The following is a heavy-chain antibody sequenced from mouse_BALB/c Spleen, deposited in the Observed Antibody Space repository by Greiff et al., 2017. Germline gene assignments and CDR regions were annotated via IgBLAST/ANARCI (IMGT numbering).Heavy chain of an antibody. CDR2: IDPENGDT. V-gene: IGHV14-4*02. Sequence: VQLQQSGAELVRSGASVKLSCTASGFNIKDYYMHWVKQRPEQGLEWIGWIDPENGDTEYAPKFQGKATMTADTSSNTAYLQLSSLTSEDTAVYYCTPHYFGAMDYWGQGTSVTVSS. CDR3: TPHYFGAMDY. J-gene: IGHJ4*01. D-gene: IGHD2-1*01. CDR1: GFNIKDYY.